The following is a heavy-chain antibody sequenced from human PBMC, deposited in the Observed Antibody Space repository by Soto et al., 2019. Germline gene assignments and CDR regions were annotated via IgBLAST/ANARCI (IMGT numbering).Heavy chain of an antibody. Sequence: SETLSLTCSVSGDSISNSRFYWAWIRQPPGEGLEWIGSIYHTGNAYYNPSLKSRVTIFVDTSKNQFSLKLTSVTAADTALYYCARDYFDSSDYTTNWFDPWGKGTLVTVSS. CDR3: ARDYFDSSDYTTNWFDP. J-gene: IGHJ5*02. CDR1: GDSISNSRFY. V-gene: IGHV4-39*01. CDR2: IYHTGNA. D-gene: IGHD3-22*01.